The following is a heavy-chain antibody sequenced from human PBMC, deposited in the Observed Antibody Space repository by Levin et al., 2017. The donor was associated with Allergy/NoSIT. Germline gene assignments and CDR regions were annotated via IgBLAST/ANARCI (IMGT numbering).Heavy chain of an antibody. CDR3: ARDRTGLMVAEYYFDH. D-gene: IGHD2-8*01. J-gene: IGHJ4*02. V-gene: IGHV3-11*01. Sequence: GGSLRLSCAASGFTSSDYYMSWIRQAPGKGLEWISYISRSGSTIYYADSVKGRFTISRDNAKNSLYLQMSSLRAEDTAVYYCARDRTGLMVAEYYFDHWGQGTLVTVSS. CDR2: ISRSGSTI. CDR1: GFTSSDYY.